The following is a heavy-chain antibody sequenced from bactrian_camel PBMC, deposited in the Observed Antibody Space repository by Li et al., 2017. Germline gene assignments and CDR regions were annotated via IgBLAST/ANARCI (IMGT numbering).Heavy chain of an antibody. V-gene: IGHV3S53*01. Sequence: QVQLVESGGGSVQAGGSLRLSCVASEYRGCTGWLRQAPGKKEREFVSAIDRDGSTSYADSVKGRFTISQDNAKNTVSLQMNSLKPEDTAMYYCAAELSGLYCPGLIPRYNYWGQGTQVTVS. CDR3: AAELSGLYCPGLIPRYNY. CDR1: EYRGC. CDR2: IDRDGST. J-gene: IGHJ4*01. D-gene: IGHD2*01.